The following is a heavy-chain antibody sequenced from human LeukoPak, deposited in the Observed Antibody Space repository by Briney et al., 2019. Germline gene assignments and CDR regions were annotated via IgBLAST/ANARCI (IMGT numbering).Heavy chain of an antibody. Sequence: GGSLRLSCAASGFSFSNYGMSWVRQAPGKGLEWVAVISGSGGSTYYADSVKGRFTISRDNSKNTLYLQMSSLRAEDTAVYYCAQTSGSGSYCNSFDIWGQGTMVTVSS. D-gene: IGHD3-10*01. CDR3: AQTSGSGSYCNSFDI. J-gene: IGHJ3*02. V-gene: IGHV3-23*01. CDR2: ISGSGGST. CDR1: GFSFSNYG.